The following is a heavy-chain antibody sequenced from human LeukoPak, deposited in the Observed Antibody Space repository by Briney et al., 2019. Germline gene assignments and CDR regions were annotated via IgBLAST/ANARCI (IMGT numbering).Heavy chain of an antibody. CDR1: GGSFSGYY. D-gene: IGHD3-16*02. CDR2: INHSGST. V-gene: IGHV4-34*01. J-gene: IGHJ3*02. CDR3: ARRVRYAFDI. Sequence: KTSETLSLTCAVYGGSFSGYYWSWIRQPPGKGLEWIGEINHSGSTNYNPSLKSRVTISVDTSKNQFSLKLSSVTAAGTAVYYCARRVRYAFDIWGQGTMVTVSS.